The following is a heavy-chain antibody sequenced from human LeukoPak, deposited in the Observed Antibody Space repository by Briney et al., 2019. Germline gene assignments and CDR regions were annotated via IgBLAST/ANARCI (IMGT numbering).Heavy chain of an antibody. J-gene: IGHJ3*02. V-gene: IGHV4-59*01. Sequence: PSETLSLTCTVSGGSISSYYWSWIRQPPGKGLEWIGYIYYSGSTNYNPSLKSRVTISVDTSKNQFSLKLSSVTAADTAVYYCARSFDWLLVEGRGGAFDIWGQGTMVTISS. CDR3: ARSFDWLLVEGRGGAFDI. D-gene: IGHD3-9*01. CDR1: GGSISSYY. CDR2: IYYSGST.